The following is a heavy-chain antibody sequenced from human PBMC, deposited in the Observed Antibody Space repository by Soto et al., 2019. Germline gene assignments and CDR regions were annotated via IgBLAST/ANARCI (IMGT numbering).Heavy chain of an antibody. D-gene: IGHD3-22*01. CDR3: ARAFFYQGSDSRGYSFDAFDF. J-gene: IGHJ3*01. V-gene: IGHV1-18*01. Sequence: QVQLVQSGAEVKKPGASVKVSCKASGYTFTSSGMSWVRQAPGQGLEWMGWISAHTGSSEYAQRFPGRVIMTTVRCTSTVSLELRSLRSDATAVYYCARAFFYQGSDSRGYSFDAFDFWCPGTLVTVSS. CDR1: GYTFTSSG. CDR2: ISAHTGSS.